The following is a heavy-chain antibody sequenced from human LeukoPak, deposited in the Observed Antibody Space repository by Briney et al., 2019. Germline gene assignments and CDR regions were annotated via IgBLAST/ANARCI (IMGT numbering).Heavy chain of an antibody. V-gene: IGHV4-59*08. CDR1: GGSISYYY. Sequence: NPSETLSPTCTVSGGSISYYYWTWIRQPPGKGLEWIGYIYYSGSTNYNPSLKSRVTLSVDTSKNQFSLKLSSVTAADTAVYYCARSRNYYDTSGYYSFDYWGQGTLVTVSS. CDR3: ARSRNYYDTSGYYSFDY. D-gene: IGHD3-22*01. J-gene: IGHJ4*02. CDR2: IYYSGST.